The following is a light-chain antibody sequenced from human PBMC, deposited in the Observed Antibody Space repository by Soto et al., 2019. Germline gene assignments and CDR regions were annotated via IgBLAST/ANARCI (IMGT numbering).Light chain of an antibody. J-gene: IGKJ1*01. CDR2: GAS. CDR3: QQYGSSPAT. V-gene: IGKV3-20*01. Sequence: EIVLTQSPGTLSLSPGERATLSCSASHSVSSIYLAWYQQKPGQAPRLLIYGASSRATGIPDRFNGRGSGKDFTLTSTRLEPEDIAVYLCQQYGSSPATFDQGTKVEL. CDR1: HSVSSIY.